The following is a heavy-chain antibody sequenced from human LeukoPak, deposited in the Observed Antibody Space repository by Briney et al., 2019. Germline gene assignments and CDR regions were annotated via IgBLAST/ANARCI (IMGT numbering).Heavy chain of an antibody. CDR3: ARDCVAAAGTGYYFDY. J-gene: IGHJ4*02. D-gene: IGHD6-13*01. CDR2: IYYSGST. V-gene: IGHV4-59*12. Sequence: SETLSLTCTVSGGSISSYYWSWIRQPPGKGLEWIGYIYYSGSTYYNPSLKSRVTISVDTSKNQFSLKLSSVTAADTAVYYCARDCVAAAGTGYYFDYWGQGTLVTVSS. CDR1: GGSISSYY.